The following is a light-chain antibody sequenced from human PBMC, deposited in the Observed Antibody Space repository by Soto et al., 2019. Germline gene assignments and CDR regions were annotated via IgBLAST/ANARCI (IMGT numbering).Light chain of an antibody. J-gene: IGKJ2*01. V-gene: IGKV1-39*01. CDR3: QQSSNSSPT. CDR2: AAN. CDR1: QSINNY. Sequence: DIQMTQFPSSLSASVRDRVTITCRASQSINNYLNWYQQIPGKAPKLLIYAANILQSGVPSRFSGRGSGTVCTLTISRLQPEGLATYHCQQSSNSSPTFGQGNKVEI.